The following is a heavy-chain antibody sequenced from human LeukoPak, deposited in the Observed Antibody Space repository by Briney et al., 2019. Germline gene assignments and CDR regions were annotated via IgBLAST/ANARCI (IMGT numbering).Heavy chain of an antibody. D-gene: IGHD3-9*01. V-gene: IGHV3-15*07. Sequence: GGSLRLSCAAPGFTFSNAWMNWVRQAPGKGLEWVGRIKSKTDGGTTDYAAPVKGRFTISRDDSKNTLYLQMNSLKTEDTAVYYCTTKQTYYDILTGSVTLDYWGQGTLVTVSS. CDR1: GFTFSNAW. CDR3: TTKQTYYDILTGSVTLDY. CDR2: IKSKTDGGTT. J-gene: IGHJ4*02.